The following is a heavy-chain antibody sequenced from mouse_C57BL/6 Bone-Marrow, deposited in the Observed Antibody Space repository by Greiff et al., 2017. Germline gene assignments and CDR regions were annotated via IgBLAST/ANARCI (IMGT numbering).Heavy chain of an antibody. CDR2: SRNKANDYTT. J-gene: IGHJ1*03. D-gene: IGHD2-4*01. V-gene: IGHV7-1*01. Sequence: EVNVVESGGGLVQSGRSLRLSCATSGFTFSDFYMEWVRQAPGKGLEWIAASRNKANDYTTEYSASVKGQFIVSRDTSKSILYLQMIALRAEDTAIYYCAREGIYCDYDWYFDVWGTGTTVTVSS. CDR3: AREGIYCDYDWYFDV. CDR1: GFTFSDFY.